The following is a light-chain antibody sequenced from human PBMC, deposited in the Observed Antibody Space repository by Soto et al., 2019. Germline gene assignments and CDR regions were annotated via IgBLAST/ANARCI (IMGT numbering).Light chain of an antibody. Sequence: EIVMTQSPATLSLSPGERAALSCRASQSVTTNLAWYPQKPGQAPRLLIYGASTRATDIPARFSGSGSGTDFTLTISSLQDEDFAIYYCQQYNKWPQTFGQGTKVEIK. CDR3: QQYNKWPQT. CDR1: QSVTTN. V-gene: IGKV3-15*01. CDR2: GAS. J-gene: IGKJ1*01.